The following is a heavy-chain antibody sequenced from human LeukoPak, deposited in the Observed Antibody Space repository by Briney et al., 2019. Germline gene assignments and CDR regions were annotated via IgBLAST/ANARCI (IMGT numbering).Heavy chain of an antibody. V-gene: IGHV3-21*01. CDR3: VREANYYDSTCYPTKVHDF. D-gene: IGHD3-22*01. CDR1: GFTFSTYG. Sequence: GGSLRLSCAASGFTFSTYGMIWVRQAPGKGLQWVSSIGRSGSDIYYVDSLKGRFSISRDDAKNSLYLQMGRLRAEDTAVYYCVREANYYDSTCYPTKVHDFWGQGTLVTVSS. J-gene: IGHJ4*02. CDR2: IGRSGSDI.